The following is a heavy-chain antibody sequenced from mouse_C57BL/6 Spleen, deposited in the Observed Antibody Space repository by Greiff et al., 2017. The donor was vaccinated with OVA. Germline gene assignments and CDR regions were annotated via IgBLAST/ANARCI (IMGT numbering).Heavy chain of an antibody. V-gene: IGHV1-55*01. CDR3: ARSGYDYDGGDAMDY. Sequence: VQLQQPGAELVKPGASVKMSCKASGYTFTSYWITWVKQRPGQGLEWLGDIYPGSGSTNDNEKFKSKATLTVDTSSSTAYMQLSSLTSEDSAVYYCARSGYDYDGGDAMDYWGQGTSVTVSS. D-gene: IGHD2-4*01. CDR2: IYPGSGST. CDR1: GYTFTSYW. J-gene: IGHJ4*01.